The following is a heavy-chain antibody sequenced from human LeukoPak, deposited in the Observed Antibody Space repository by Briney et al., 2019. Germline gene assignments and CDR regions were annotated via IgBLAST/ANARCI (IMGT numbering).Heavy chain of an antibody. D-gene: IGHD3-22*01. CDR2: INPNSGGT. Sequence: ASVTVSFKASGYTFTGYYMHWVRQAPGQGLEWMGWINPNSGGTNYAQKFQGRVTMTRDTSISTAYMELSRLRSDDTAVYYCARFLTYYYDSSGFDYWGQGTLVTVSS. J-gene: IGHJ4*02. CDR3: ARFLTYYYDSSGFDY. CDR1: GYTFTGYY. V-gene: IGHV1-2*02.